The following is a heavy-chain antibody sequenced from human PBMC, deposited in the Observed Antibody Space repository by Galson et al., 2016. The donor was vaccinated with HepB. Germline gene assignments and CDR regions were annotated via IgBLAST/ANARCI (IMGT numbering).Heavy chain of an antibody. J-gene: IGHJ4*02. D-gene: IGHD7-27*01. CDR2: ITDDGNT. CDR1: GFTFTDYW. V-gene: IGHV3-74*01. CDR3: GSVALG. Sequence: SLRLSCAASGFTFTDYWMHWIRQVPGKGLVWVSRITDDGNTAYADSVRGRFTISSDNAKSTLYLHMNRLRAEDTAGYYCGSVALGWGQGTRVTVSS.